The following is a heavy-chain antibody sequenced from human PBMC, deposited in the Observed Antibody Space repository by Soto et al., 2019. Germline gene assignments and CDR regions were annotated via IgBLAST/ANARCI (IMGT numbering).Heavy chain of an antibody. Sequence: GGSLRLSCAASGFTFSSYWMSWVRQAPGKGLEWVANIKQDGSEKYYVDSVKGRFTISRDNAKNSLYLQMNSLRAEDTAVYYCAREWKDSSSRYGAPGYWGQGTLVTVSS. CDR3: AREWKDSSSRYGAPGY. CDR2: IKQDGSEK. D-gene: IGHD6-13*01. J-gene: IGHJ4*02. V-gene: IGHV3-7*01. CDR1: GFTFSSYW.